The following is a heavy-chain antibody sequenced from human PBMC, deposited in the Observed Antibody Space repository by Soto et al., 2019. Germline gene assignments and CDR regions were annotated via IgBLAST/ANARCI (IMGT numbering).Heavy chain of an antibody. CDR2: ISAYNGNT. CDR3: ARVQPGIAVAGTPGDY. V-gene: IGHV1-18*01. J-gene: IGHJ4*02. D-gene: IGHD6-19*01. Sequence: ASVKVSCKASGYTFTSYGISWVRQAPGQGLEWMGWISAYNGNTNYAQKLQGRVTMTTDTSTSTAYMELRSLRSDDTAVYYCARVQPGIAVAGTPGDYWGQGTLVTVSS. CDR1: GYTFTSYG.